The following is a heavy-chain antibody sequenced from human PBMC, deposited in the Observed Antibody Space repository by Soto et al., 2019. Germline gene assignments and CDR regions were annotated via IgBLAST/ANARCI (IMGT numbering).Heavy chain of an antibody. CDR1: GFPFTTYG. D-gene: IGHD3-10*01. V-gene: IGHV3-30*03. J-gene: IGHJ4*02. CDR2: ISYDGSNK. CDR3: VGGQYYFDY. Sequence: QVQLVESGGGVVQPGRSLRLSCAASGFPFTTYGMHWVREGPGKGLEWVAVISYDGSNKFYADSVKGRFTIPRDNSKNTLYLQMSSLRPDDTALYYCVGGQYYFDYRGQGTLVIVSS.